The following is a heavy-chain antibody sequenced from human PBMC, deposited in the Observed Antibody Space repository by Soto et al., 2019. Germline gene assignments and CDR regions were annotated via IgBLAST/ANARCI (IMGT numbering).Heavy chain of an antibody. V-gene: IGHV3-23*01. D-gene: IGHD3-10*02. CDR3: AKPSFPMVGEVSYSSGRNA. CDR2: ISGSGGST. CDR1: GFAFSSYA. Sequence: GGSLRLSCAASGFAFSSYAMSWVRQAPGKGLEWVSAISGSGGSTYYADSVKGRFTISRDNSKNTLYLQMNSLRAEDTAVYYCAKPSFPMVGEVSYSSGRNAGGQGTRV. J-gene: IGHJ6*02.